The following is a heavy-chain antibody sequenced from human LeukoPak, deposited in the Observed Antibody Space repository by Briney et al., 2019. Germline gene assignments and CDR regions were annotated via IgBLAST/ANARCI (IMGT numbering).Heavy chain of an antibody. V-gene: IGHV5-51*01. D-gene: IGHD3-9*01. CDR2: IYPGESDP. J-gene: IGHJ4*02. CDR1: GYNFTKYW. Sequence: GESLQISCQGSGYNFTKYWIGWVRQTPGKGLEWMGIIYPGESDPRYSPSFQGQVTISADKSINTAYLRWGSLKAADTAMYYCARLGRYDVLTGPDYWGQGTLVTVSS. CDR3: ARLGRYDVLTGPDY.